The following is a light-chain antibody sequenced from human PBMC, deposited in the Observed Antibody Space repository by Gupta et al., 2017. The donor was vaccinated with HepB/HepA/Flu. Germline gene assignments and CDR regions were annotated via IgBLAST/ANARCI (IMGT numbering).Light chain of an antibody. J-gene: IGKJ2*03. Sequence: EIVLMQSPATLSVSPGERATLSCRASHSISSNLVWLQQKPGQPPRLLIYGASTRAAGVPPRFSGSGSGTECMPIISSMQSEDFAVDYCKQYINGQRHSFGQGTKLEIK. CDR1: HSISSN. CDR2: GAS. CDR3: KQYINGQRHS. V-gene: IGKV3-15*01.